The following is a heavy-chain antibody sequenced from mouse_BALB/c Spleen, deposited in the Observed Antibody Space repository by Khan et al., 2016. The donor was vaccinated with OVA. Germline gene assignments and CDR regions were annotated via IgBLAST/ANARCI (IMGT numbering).Heavy chain of an antibody. CDR2: INPSNGYT. D-gene: IGHD2-14*01. CDR3: VRDGACYRNDGCFAY. J-gene: IGHJ3*01. Sequence: QVQLKQSGAELARPGASVKMSCKASGYTFTSYTIHWIKLRPGQGLEWIGYINPSNGYTNYNQKFKDKATLTADKSSTTAYMQLSSLTSDDSAVYNGVRDGACYRNDGCFAYGGQGTLVTVSA. CDR1: GYTFTSYT. V-gene: IGHV1-4*01.